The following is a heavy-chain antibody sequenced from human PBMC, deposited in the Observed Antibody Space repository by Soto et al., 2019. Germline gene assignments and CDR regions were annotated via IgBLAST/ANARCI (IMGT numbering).Heavy chain of an antibody. Sequence: XGSLRVSCAASGFTFSSYAMSWVRQAPGKGLEWVSSFSGSGASTYYADSVKGRFTISRDNSKNTLYLQMNSLRAEDTAVYYCARHRGITGTTALDHWGQGTLVTVSS. CDR3: ARHRGITGTTALDH. V-gene: IGHV3-23*01. D-gene: IGHD1-7*01. CDR1: GFTFSSYA. J-gene: IGHJ4*02. CDR2: FSGSGAST.